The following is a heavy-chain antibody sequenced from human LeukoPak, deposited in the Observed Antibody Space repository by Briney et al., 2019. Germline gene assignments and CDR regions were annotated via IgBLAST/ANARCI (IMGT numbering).Heavy chain of an antibody. Sequence: GGSLRLSCAASGFTVSSNYMSWVRQAPGKGLEWVSVIYSGGSTYYADSVKGRFTISRDNSKNTPYLQMNSLRAEDTAVYYCARIHWGSRGTWGQGTLVTVSS. V-gene: IGHV3-66*01. D-gene: IGHD7-27*01. CDR1: GFTVSSNY. CDR2: IYSGGST. CDR3: ARIHWGSRGT. J-gene: IGHJ5*02.